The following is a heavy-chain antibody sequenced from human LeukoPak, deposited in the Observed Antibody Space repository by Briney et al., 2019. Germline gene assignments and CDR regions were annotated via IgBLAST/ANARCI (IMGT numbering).Heavy chain of an antibody. CDR1: GGSISSYY. D-gene: IGHD3-22*01. Sequence: SETLSLTCTVSGGSISSYYWSWLRQPPGKGLEWIGYIYYSGSTNYNPSLKSRVTISVDTSKNQFSLKLSSVTAADTAVYYCARVVGQNYYDSSGYYLDYWGQGTLVTVSS. V-gene: IGHV4-59*01. CDR2: IYYSGST. J-gene: IGHJ4*02. CDR3: ARVVGQNYYDSSGYYLDY.